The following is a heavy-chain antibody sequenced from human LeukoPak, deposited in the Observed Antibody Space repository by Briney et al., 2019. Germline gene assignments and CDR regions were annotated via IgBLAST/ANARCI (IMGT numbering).Heavy chain of an antibody. V-gene: IGHV1-69*13. J-gene: IGHJ4*02. D-gene: IGHD2-15*01. CDR3: ATYCSGGSCQNRRDGYPMGY. Sequence: ASVKVSFKASGGTFSSYAISWVRQAPGQGLEWMGGIIPIFGTANYAQKFQGRVTITADESTSTAYMELSSLRSEDTAVYYCATYCSGGSCQNRRDGYPMGYWGQGTLVTVSS. CDR2: IIPIFGTA. CDR1: GGTFSSYA.